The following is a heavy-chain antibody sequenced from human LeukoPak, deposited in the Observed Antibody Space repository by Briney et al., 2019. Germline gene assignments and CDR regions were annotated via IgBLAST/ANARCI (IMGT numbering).Heavy chain of an antibody. J-gene: IGHJ5*02. CDR2: IYTSGST. D-gene: IGHD3-16*02. V-gene: IGHV4-4*07. CDR3: ARGHVRLGELSARRYWFDP. Sequence: SETLSLTCTVSGGSISSFFWSWIRQPAGKGLEWIGRIYTSGSTNYNPSLKSRVTMSVDTSKNQFSLKLSSVTAADTAVYYCARGHVRLGELSARRYWFDPWGQGTLVTVSS. CDR1: GGSISSFF.